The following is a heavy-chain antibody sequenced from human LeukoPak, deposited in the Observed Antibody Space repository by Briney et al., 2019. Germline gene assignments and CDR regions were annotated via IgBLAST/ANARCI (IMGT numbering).Heavy chain of an antibody. J-gene: IGHJ4*02. CDR3: VRARGYFVPDS. CDR2: ASGSGST. V-gene: IGHV4-59*01. CDR1: GDSFTKYY. D-gene: IGHD3-22*01. Sequence: PSETLSLTCTVSGDSFTKYYWNWIRQAPGKGLEWIGYASGSGSTKYNPSLKSRVSMSADTSKNQLSLQLTSLSAADTAVYYCVRARGYFVPDSWGPGTLVTVSS.